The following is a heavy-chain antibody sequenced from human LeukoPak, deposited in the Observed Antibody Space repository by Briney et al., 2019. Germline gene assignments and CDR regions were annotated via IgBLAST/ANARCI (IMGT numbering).Heavy chain of an antibody. Sequence: SETLSLTCTVSGGSISSYYWSWIRQPPGKGLEWIGYIYYSGSTNYNPSLKSRVTISVDTSKNQFSLKLSSVTAADTAVYYCARDRYYDSSGYYTPLLDYYYMDVWGKGTTVTVSS. J-gene: IGHJ6*03. CDR3: ARDRYYDSSGYYTPLLDYYYMDV. CDR1: GGSISSYY. D-gene: IGHD3-22*01. V-gene: IGHV4-59*01. CDR2: IYYSGST.